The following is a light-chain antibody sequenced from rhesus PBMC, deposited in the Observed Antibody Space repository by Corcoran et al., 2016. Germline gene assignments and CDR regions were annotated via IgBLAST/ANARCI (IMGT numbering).Light chain of an antibody. CDR2: KAS. CDR1: QSISSW. Sequence: DIQMTQSPSSLSASVGDTVTITCRASQSISSWLAWYQQKPGKAPKLLLYKASTLQSGVPSRFSGSGSGTDFNLTISSRQSEDFATYYCQQYSSSLTFGGGTKVEIK. V-gene: IGKV1-22*01. J-gene: IGKJ4*01. CDR3: QQYSSSLT.